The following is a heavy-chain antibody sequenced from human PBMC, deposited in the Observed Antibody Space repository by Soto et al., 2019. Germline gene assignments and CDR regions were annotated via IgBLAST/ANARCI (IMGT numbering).Heavy chain of an antibody. CDR3: ARAWGIPDIVVVGEEFDAFDI. J-gene: IGHJ3*02. V-gene: IGHV2-5*02. CDR2: IYWDDDK. Sequence: QITLKESGPPLVNPTQTLTLTCTFSGFSLSTSGVGVGWIRQPPGKALEWLALIYWDDDKRYSPSLKSRLTITKDASKNQVVLTMTNMDPVDTATYYCARAWGIPDIVVVGEEFDAFDIWGQGTMVTVSS. D-gene: IGHD2-15*01. CDR1: GFSLSTSGVG.